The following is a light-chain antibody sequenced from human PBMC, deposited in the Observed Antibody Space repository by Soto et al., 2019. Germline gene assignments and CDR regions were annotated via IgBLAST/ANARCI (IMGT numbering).Light chain of an antibody. CDR1: QSVSST. J-gene: IGKJ1*01. CDR2: GAS. V-gene: IGKV3-15*01. CDR3: QQYKDWPTT. Sequence: EIVLTQSPGTLSLSPGERATLSCRASQSVSSTVAWYQQKPGQAPRLLIYGASTRATGIPARFSGSGSGTEFILTISSLQSEDFAVYHCQQYKDWPTTFGQGTKVDIK.